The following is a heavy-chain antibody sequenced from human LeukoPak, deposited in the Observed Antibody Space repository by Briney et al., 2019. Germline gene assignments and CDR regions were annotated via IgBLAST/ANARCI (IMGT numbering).Heavy chain of an antibody. D-gene: IGHD6-13*01. V-gene: IGHV5-51*01. CDR3: ARLAQQLVPPYYYYGMDV. CDR2: IYPGDSDT. CDR1: GYSLTSYW. J-gene: IGHJ6*02. Sequence: GESLKISCKGSGYSLTSYWIGWVRQMPGKGLEWMGIIYPGDSDTRYSPSFQGQVTISADKSISTAYLQWSSLKASDTAMYYCARLAQQLVPPYYYYGMDVWGQGTTVTVSS.